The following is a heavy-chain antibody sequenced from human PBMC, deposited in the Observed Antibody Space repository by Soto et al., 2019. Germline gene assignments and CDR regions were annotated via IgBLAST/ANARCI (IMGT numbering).Heavy chain of an antibody. Sequence: ASVKVSCKASGGTFSSYAISWVRQAPGQGLEWMGGIIPIFGTANYAQKFQGRVTITADKSTSTAYMELSSLRSEDTAVYYCARAPPTQPGIAAAGQRGGYYYYGMDVWGQGTTVTV. CDR2: IIPIFGTA. CDR1: GGTFSSYA. J-gene: IGHJ6*02. CDR3: ARAPPTQPGIAAAGQRGGYYYYGMDV. D-gene: IGHD6-13*01. V-gene: IGHV1-69*06.